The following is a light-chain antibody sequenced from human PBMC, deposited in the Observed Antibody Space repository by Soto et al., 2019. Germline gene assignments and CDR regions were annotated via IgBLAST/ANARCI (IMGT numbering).Light chain of an antibody. CDR2: EVS. CDR1: SRAVGGCKF. Sequence: QSALTQPPSASGSPGQSVPISCTGSSRAVGGCKFVSWYQQYPGKAPKLIIYEVSKRPSGVPDRFSGSKSGNTASLTVSGLRAEDEADYYCSSCAGSNNPYVFGTGTKVTVL. J-gene: IGLJ1*01. CDR3: SSCAGSNNPYV. V-gene: IGLV2-8*01.